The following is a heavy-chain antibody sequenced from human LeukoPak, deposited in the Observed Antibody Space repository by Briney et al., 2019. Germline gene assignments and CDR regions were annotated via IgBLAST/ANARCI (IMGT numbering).Heavy chain of an antibody. D-gene: IGHD2-15*01. V-gene: IGHV3-23*01. CDR1: GFTFISYA. CDR3: AKDHDVVVVAATPTIDY. Sequence: GRSLKSSCAASGFTFISYAMSWVRQAPGKGLEWVSAISGSGGSTYYADSVKGRFTISRDNSKNTLYLQMNSLRAEDTAVYYCAKDHDVVVVAATPTIDYWGQGTLVTVSS. CDR2: ISGSGGST. J-gene: IGHJ4*02.